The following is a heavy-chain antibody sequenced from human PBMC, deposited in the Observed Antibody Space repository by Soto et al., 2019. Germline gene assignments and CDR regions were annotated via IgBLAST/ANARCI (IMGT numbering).Heavy chain of an antibody. CDR1: GYTFTGYY. Sequence: VASVKVSFKASGYTFTGYYMHWVRQAPGQGLEWMGWINPNSGGTNYAQKFQGWVTMTRDTSISTAYMELSRLRSDDTAVYYCARDLIAAAEAYYGMDVWGQGTTVTVSS. D-gene: IGHD6-13*01. V-gene: IGHV1-2*04. CDR3: ARDLIAAAEAYYGMDV. CDR2: INPNSGGT. J-gene: IGHJ6*02.